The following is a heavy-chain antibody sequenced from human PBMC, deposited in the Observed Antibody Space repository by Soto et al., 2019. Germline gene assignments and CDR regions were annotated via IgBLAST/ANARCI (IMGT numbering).Heavy chain of an antibody. Sequence: ASVKGSCKVSGYTLTEVSMHWVRQAHGKGLEWMGGFDPEDGETIYAQKFQGRVTMTEDTSTDTAYMELSSLRSEDTAVYYCATLLRITMIVVVTPDYGMDVWGQGTTVTVSS. J-gene: IGHJ6*02. CDR1: GYTLTEVS. V-gene: IGHV1-24*01. CDR2: FDPEDGET. D-gene: IGHD3-22*01. CDR3: ATLLRITMIVVVTPDYGMDV.